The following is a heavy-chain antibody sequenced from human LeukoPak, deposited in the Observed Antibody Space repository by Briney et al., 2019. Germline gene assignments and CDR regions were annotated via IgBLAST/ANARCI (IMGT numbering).Heavy chain of an antibody. D-gene: IGHD2-2*01. V-gene: IGHV3-49*04. CDR1: GFTFGDYA. CDR2: IRSKAYGGTT. Sequence: GGSLRLSWTASGFTFGDYAMSWVRQAPGKGLEWGGFIRSKAYGGTTEYAASVKGRFTISRDDSKSIAYLQMNSLKTEDTAVYYCTRGIVVVPAARPFDYWGQGTLVTVSS. CDR3: TRGIVVVPAARPFDY. J-gene: IGHJ4*02.